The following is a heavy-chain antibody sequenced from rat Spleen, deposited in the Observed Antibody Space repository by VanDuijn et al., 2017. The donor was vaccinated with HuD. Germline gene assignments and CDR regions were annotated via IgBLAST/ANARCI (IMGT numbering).Heavy chain of an antibody. D-gene: IGHD5-1*01. J-gene: IGHJ2*01. V-gene: IGHV2-1*01. CDR1: GFSLTSNS. CDR2: IWSGGST. Sequence: QVQLKESGPGLVQPSQTLSLTCTVSGFSLTSNSVIWVRQPPGKGLEWMGVIWSGGSTAYNSLLKSRLTISRDTSKNQVFLKMNSLQTEDTATYYCVRDPLLGAPFDFWGLGVMVTVSS. CDR3: VRDPLLGAPFDF.